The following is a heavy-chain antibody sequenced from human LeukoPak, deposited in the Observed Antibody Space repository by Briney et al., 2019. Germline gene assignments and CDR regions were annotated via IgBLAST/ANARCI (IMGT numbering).Heavy chain of an antibody. CDR3: ARDSVPVSGWYHSRQNNWFDP. CDR2: INTNTGNP. J-gene: IGHJ5*02. D-gene: IGHD6-19*01. V-gene: IGHV7-4-1*02. Sequence: VASVKVSCKASGYTFTSYAMNWVRQAPGQGLEWMGWINTNTGNPTYAQGFTGRFVFSLDTSVSTAYLQISSLKAEDTAVYYCARDSVPVSGWYHSRQNNWFDPWGQGTLVTVSS. CDR1: GYTFTSYA.